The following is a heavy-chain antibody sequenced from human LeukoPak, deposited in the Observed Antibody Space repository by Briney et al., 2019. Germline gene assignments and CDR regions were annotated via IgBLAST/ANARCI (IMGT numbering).Heavy chain of an antibody. D-gene: IGHD2-2*01. Sequence: GASVKVSCKASGYTFTGYYIHWVRQAPGQGLEWMGWINPSSGGTNYAQKFQGRVTMTRDTSISTAYMEVSRLRSDDTAVYYCARDVGEYCSSRNCYASDHWGPGTLVTVSS. J-gene: IGHJ4*02. CDR2: INPSSGGT. CDR3: ARDVGEYCSSRNCYASDH. V-gene: IGHV1-2*02. CDR1: GYTFTGYY.